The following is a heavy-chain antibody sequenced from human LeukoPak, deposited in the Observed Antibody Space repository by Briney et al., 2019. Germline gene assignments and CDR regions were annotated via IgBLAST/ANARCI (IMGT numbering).Heavy chain of an antibody. V-gene: IGHV3-66*04. Sequence: PGGSLRLSCAASGFTVNSFYMTWVRQAPGKGLEWVSVIYSGNNAYYADSVKGRFTISRDNSKSTLCLQMNSLRAEDTAVYYCARQPALTHSHFDYWGQGTLVTVSS. CDR3: ARQPALTHSHFDY. J-gene: IGHJ4*02. CDR2: IYSGNNA. CDR1: GFTVNSFY.